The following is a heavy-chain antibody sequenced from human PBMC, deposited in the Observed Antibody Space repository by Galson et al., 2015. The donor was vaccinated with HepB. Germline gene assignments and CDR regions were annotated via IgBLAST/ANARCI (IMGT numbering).Heavy chain of an antibody. D-gene: IGHD6-13*01. CDR3: ARVVRYSSSWYGPDY. CDR1: GYTFTSYA. CDR2: INAGNGNT. Sequence: SVKVSCKASGYTFTSYAMHWVRQAPGQRLEWMGWINAGNGNTKYSQKFQGRVTITRDTSASTAYMELSSLRSEDTAAYYCARVVRYSSSWYGPDYWGQGTLVTVSS. V-gene: IGHV1-3*01. J-gene: IGHJ4*02.